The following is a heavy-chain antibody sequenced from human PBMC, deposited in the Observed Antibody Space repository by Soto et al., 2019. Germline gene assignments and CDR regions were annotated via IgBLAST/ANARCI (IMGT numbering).Heavy chain of an antibody. CDR2: MSHIGSV. V-gene: IGHV4-4*02. Sequence: QVLLQESGPGLVQPSGTLSLSCVVSGVSIGSNYYWGWVRQSPGKGLEWLGDMSHIGSVNYNQDLKSLVTISMDKSQNQCSLKLNSVTDADTAVYYCARSLGLYAIYYWGQGTLVIVSS. CDR3: ARSLGLYAIYY. D-gene: IGHD6-19*01. CDR1: GVSIGSNYY. J-gene: IGHJ4*02.